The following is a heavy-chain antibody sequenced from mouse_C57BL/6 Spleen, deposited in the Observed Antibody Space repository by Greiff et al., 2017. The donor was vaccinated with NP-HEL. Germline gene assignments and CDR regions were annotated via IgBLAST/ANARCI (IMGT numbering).Heavy chain of an antibody. CDR1: GYTFTSYW. D-gene: IGHD2-5*01. CDR2: IDPSDSYT. CDR3: AREDYSNLNYFDY. Sequence: VQLQQSGAELVRPGTSVKLSCKASGYTFTSYWMHWVKQRPGQGLEWIGVIDPSDSYTNYNQKFKGKATLTVDTSSSTAYMQLSSLTSEDSAVYYCAREDYSNLNYFDYWGQGTTLTVSS. V-gene: IGHV1-59*01. J-gene: IGHJ2*01.